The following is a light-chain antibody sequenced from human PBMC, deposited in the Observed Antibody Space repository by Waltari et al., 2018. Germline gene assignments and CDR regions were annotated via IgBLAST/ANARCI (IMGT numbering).Light chain of an antibody. CDR3: QTGGHGTWV. Sequence: QLVLTQSPSASASLGASVKLTCTLSSGHSSNVIAWHQQQPEKGPRFLMKVNSDGSHSKGDEMPDRFSGCSSGAERYLTISSLQSEDEADYYCQTGGHGTWVFGGGTKLTVL. V-gene: IGLV4-69*02. CDR2: VNSDGSH. CDR1: SGHSSNV. J-gene: IGLJ3*02.